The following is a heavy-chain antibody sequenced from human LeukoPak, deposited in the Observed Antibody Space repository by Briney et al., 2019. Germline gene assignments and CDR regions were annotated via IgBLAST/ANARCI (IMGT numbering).Heavy chain of an antibody. D-gene: IGHD3-10*01. CDR3: ARDLKISMVPTSPDY. Sequence: GGSLRLSCAASGFSFSTYAMHWVRQAPGKGLDWVAMIWSDGSNEYYADSVKGRFTISRDNSKNTLYLQMNSLSVEDTAVYYCARDLKISMVPTSPDYWGQGTLVTVSS. CDR1: GFSFSTYA. CDR2: IWSDGSNE. J-gene: IGHJ4*02. V-gene: IGHV3-33*01.